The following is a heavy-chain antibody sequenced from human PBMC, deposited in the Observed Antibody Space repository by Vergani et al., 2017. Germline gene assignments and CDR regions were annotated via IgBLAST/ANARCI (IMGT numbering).Heavy chain of an antibody. CDR2: IKQDGSEK. Sequence: EVQLVESGGGLVQPGGSLRLSCAASGFTFSSYWMSWVRQAPGKGLEWVANIKQDGSEKYYVDSVKGRFTISRDNAKNSLYLQMNSLRAEDTAVYYCARDEDGYNSYHYYGMDVWGQGTTVTVSS. CDR3: ARDEDGYNSYHYYGMDV. CDR1: GFTFSSYW. J-gene: IGHJ6*02. D-gene: IGHD5-24*01. V-gene: IGHV3-7*01.